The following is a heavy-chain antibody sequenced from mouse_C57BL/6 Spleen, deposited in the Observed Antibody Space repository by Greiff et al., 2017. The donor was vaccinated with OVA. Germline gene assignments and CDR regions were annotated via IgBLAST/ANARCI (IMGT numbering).Heavy chain of an antibody. CDR3: ARDDAMDY. V-gene: IGHV1-7*01. CDR1: GYTFTSYC. CDR2: INPSSGYT. J-gene: IGHJ4*01. Sequence: QVQLQQSGAELVKPGASVKLSCKASGYTFTSYCMHWVNQRPGQGLEWIGYINPSSGYTKYDQKFKDKATLTADKSSSTAYMQLSSLTYEDSAVYYCARDDAMDYWGQGTSVTVSS.